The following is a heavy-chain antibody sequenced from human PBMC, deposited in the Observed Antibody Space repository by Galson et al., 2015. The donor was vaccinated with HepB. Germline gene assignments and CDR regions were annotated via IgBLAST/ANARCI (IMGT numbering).Heavy chain of an antibody. CDR2: ISSSSSTI. V-gene: IGHV3-48*04. J-gene: IGHJ6*02. CDR1: GFTFSRYS. Sequence: SLRLSCAASGFTFSRYSMNWVRQAPGKGLEWVSYISSSSSTIYYADSVKGRFTISRDNAKNSLYLQMNSLRAEDTAVYYCTGLHYYAMDVWAKGPRSPSP. CDR3: TGLHYYAMDV.